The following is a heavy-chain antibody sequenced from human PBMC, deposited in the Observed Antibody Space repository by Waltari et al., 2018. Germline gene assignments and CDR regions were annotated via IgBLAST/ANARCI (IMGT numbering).Heavy chain of an antibody. CDR1: GFTFSSYG. CDR2: IRYDGSNK. CDR3: AKAGYGDYARSFDY. V-gene: IGHV3-30*02. J-gene: IGHJ4*02. Sequence: QVQLVESGGGVVQPGGSLRLSCAASGFTFSSYGMHWVRQAPGKGLEWVAFIRYDGSNKYYADSVKGRFTISRDNSKNTLYLQMNSLRAEDTAVYYCAKAGYGDYARSFDYWGQGTLVTVSS. D-gene: IGHD4-17*01.